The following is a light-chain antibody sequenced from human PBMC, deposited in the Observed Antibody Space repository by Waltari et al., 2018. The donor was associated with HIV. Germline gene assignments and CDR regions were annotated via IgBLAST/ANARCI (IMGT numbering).Light chain of an antibody. CDR1: QSIKTW. CDR3: QQYNPYPWT. J-gene: IGKJ1*01. V-gene: IGKV1-5*03. CDR2: KAS. Sequence: EIQMTQSPSTLPAFVGDRVTITCRASQSIKTWLAWYQQKPGKAPKLLIYKASTLESGVPSRFSGSGSGTEFTLTISSLQPDDFASYYCQQYNPYPWTFGQGTKVEIK.